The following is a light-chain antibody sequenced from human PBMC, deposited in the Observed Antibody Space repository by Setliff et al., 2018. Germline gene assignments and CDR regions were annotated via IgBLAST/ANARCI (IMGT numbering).Light chain of an antibody. CDR2: DVT. CDR3: CSYASTSALVI. J-gene: IGLJ2*01. V-gene: IGLV2-23*02. CDR1: SRDVGNYNL. Sequence: QSALTQPASVSGSPGQSITISCTGTSRDVGNYNLVSWFQQHPGKAPKLIIYDVTERPSGVSNRFSGSKSGNTASLTISGLQTDDEADYYCCSYASTSALVIFGGGTKGTV.